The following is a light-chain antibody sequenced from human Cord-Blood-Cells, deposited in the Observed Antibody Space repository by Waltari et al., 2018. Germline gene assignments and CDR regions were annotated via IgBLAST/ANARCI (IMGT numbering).Light chain of an antibody. CDR3: QQRYITPLT. CDR1: QSISSY. CDR2: AAS. J-gene: IGKJ4*01. V-gene: IGKV1-39*01. Sequence: DIPMTKSPSYLSASLGDRVLITCRASQSISSYLNWYQQKPGKAPKLLIYAASSLQSGVPSRFSGSGSGTDFTLTISSLQPEDFATYYCQQRYITPLTFGGGTKVEIK.